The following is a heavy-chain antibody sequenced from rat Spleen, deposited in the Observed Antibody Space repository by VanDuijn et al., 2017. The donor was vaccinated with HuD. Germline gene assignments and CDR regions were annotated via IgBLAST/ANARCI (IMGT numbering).Heavy chain of an antibody. Sequence: EVQLVESGGGLVQPGRSLKLSCAASGFTLSDYYMAWVRQAPTKGLEWVATITYDGSSTYYRDSVKGRFTISRDNAKSTLYLQMDNMRSEDTAAYYCATDTYWFAYWGQGSLVTVSS. CDR2: ITYDGSST. J-gene: IGHJ3*01. D-gene: IGHD2-1*01. CDR3: ATDTYWFAY. CDR1: GFTLSDYY. V-gene: IGHV5-29*01.